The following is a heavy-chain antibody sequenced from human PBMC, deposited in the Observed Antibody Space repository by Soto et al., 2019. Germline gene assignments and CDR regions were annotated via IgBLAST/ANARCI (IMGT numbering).Heavy chain of an antibody. CDR1: GGHFNKYT. V-gene: IGHV1-69*06. J-gene: IGHJ6*02. D-gene: IGHD2-15*01. CDR3: QLRSVHFDDGGFPSFYYGLDV. CDR2: FIPLFFTA. Sequence: QLVQSGAEVKKPGSSGKFSCEASGGHFNKYTISWVRQAPGQGLEWMGGFIPLFFTASYSQAFQGRVTITADRSTSTVYMELSSLRYEDTGVYYCQLRSVHFDDGGFPSFYYGLDVWGQGTTVTVS.